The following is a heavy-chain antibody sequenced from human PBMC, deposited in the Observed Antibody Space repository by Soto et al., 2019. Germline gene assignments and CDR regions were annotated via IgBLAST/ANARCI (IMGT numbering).Heavy chain of an antibody. CDR3: AAGWLVRGVIITSGFDY. J-gene: IGHJ4*02. CDR1: GYTFTGYY. V-gene: IGHV1-2*02. Sequence: ASVKVSCKASGYTFTGYYMHWVRQAPGQGLEWMGWINPNSGGTNYAQKFQERVTITRDMSTSTAYMELSSLRSEDTAVYYCAAGWLVRGVIITSGFDYWGQGTLVTVSS. CDR2: INPNSGGT. D-gene: IGHD3-10*01.